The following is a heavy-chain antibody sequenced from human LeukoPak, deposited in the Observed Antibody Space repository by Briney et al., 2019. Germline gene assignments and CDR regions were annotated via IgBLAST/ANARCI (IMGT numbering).Heavy chain of an antibody. CDR3: ARRVHCSGGSCYLDN. V-gene: IGHV4-59*08. CDR1: GGSISSYY. CDR2: IYYNGTT. D-gene: IGHD2-15*01. Sequence: SETLSLTCSVSGGSISSYYWSWIRQPPGKGLEWIGYIYYNGTTNYNPSLKSRVTISVDTSKNQFSLRLSSVTAADTAVYYCARRVHCSGGSCYLDNWGQGTLVTVSS. J-gene: IGHJ4*02.